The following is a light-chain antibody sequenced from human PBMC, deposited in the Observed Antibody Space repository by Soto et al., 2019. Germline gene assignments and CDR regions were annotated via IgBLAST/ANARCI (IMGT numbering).Light chain of an antibody. CDR1: NIGSKS. CDR2: GDS. V-gene: IGLV3-21*02. CDR3: QVWDGSSDQVI. J-gene: IGLJ2*01. Sequence: SYELTQPPSVSVAPGQTARITCEGNNIGSKSVHWYQQKPGQAPVLVVYGDSDRPSGTPERFSGSNSGNTATLTISRVEAGDEAAYYCQVWDGSSDQVIFGGGTKLTVL.